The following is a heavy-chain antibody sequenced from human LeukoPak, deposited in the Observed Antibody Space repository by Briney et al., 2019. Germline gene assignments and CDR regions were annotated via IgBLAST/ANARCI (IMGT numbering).Heavy chain of an antibody. J-gene: IGHJ4*02. V-gene: IGHV1-2*02. CDR1: GYTFTCYY. CDR2: IDPNGGGT. CDR3: ARGGGLAVAGTRFDY. Sequence: ASVKVSCKASGYTFTCYYMHWVRQAPGQGLEWMGWIDPNGGGTKYAQKFQGRVTMARDTSISTAYMELSRLTSDDTAVYYCARGGGLAVAGTRFDYWGQGTLVTVSS. D-gene: IGHD6-13*01.